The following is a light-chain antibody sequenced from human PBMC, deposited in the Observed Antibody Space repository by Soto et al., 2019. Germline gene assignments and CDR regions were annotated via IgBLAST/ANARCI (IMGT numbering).Light chain of an antibody. J-gene: IGLJ1*01. Sequence: QSVLTQPPSLSGAPGQRVTISCTGSGSNIGAPYDVHWYQHLPGTAPKLLIYGSTNRPSGVPGRFSGSKSGTSASLAITGLQDEDEADYYCPSYDSSLSGYVFGAGTKVTVL. CDR2: GST. CDR3: PSYDSSLSGYV. V-gene: IGLV1-40*01. CDR1: GSNIGAPYD.